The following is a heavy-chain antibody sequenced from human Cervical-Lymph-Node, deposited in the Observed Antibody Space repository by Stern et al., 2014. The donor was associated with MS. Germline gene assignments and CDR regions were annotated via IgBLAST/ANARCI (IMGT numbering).Heavy chain of an antibody. Sequence: QLQLQESGPGLVKPSQTLSLTCTVSGGSISSGSYYWSWIRQPAGKGLEWIGRIYTSGSTNYNPSLKSRVTISVDPSKTQFSLKLSSVTAADTAVYYCARDCRLRYFDNYGMDVWGQGTTVTVSS. CDR2: IYTSGST. CDR1: GGSISSGSYY. J-gene: IGHJ6*02. D-gene: IGHD3-9*01. V-gene: IGHV4-61*02. CDR3: ARDCRLRYFDNYGMDV.